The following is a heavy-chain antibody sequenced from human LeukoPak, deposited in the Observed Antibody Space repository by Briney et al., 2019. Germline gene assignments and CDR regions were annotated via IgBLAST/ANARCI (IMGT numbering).Heavy chain of an antibody. D-gene: IGHD4-11*01. CDR3: ARGPHYGSYVDFYDY. CDR2: ITGSSSTI. CDR1: GFTLDKYT. J-gene: IGHJ4*02. V-gene: IGHV3-48*04. Sequence: PGGSLRLSCAASGFTLDKYTLNWVRQAPGKGLEWVSYITGSSSTIDYADSVKGRFTISRDNAKNSLSLQMNSLRADDTAVYYCARGPHYGSYVDFYDYWGQGTLVTVSS.